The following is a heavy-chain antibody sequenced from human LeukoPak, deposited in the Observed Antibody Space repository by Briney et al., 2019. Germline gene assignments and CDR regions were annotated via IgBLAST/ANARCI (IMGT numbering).Heavy chain of an antibody. Sequence: YPSETLSLTCTVSGGSISSSSYSWGWIRQPPGKGLEWIGSIYYSGSTYYNPSLKSRVTISVDTSKNQFSLKLSSVTAADTAVYYCARGGRTVTTWFGYWGQGTLVTVSS. J-gene: IGHJ4*02. CDR1: GGSISSSSYS. V-gene: IGHV4-39*01. CDR3: ARGGRTVTTWFGY. D-gene: IGHD4-17*01. CDR2: IYYSGST.